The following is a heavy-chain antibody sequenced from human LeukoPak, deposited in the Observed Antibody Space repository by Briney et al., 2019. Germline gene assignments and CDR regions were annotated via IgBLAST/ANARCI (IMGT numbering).Heavy chain of an antibody. Sequence: GASVKVSCKASGGTFSSYAISWVRQAPGQGLEWMGGIIPIFGTANYAQKFQGRVTITADESTSTAYMELSSLRSEDTAVYYCASATYYYDSSGYYQGSAFDYWGQGTLVTVSS. CDR3: ASATYYYDSSGYYQGSAFDY. V-gene: IGHV1-69*13. CDR1: GGTFSSYA. J-gene: IGHJ4*02. D-gene: IGHD3-22*01. CDR2: IIPIFGTA.